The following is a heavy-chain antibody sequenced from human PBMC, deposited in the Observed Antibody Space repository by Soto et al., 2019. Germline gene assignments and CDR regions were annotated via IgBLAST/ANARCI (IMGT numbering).Heavy chain of an antibody. CDR2: IKSKTDGGTT. D-gene: IGHD5-18*01. V-gene: IGHV3-15*07. CDR3: TTGGVRRYSYGYAY. Sequence: EVQLVESGGGLVKPGGSLRLSCAASGFTFSNAWMNWVRQAPGKGLEWVGRIKSKTDGGTTDYAAPVKCRFTISSDDSKHTLYLQMNRLKTEDTAVYYCTTGGVRRYSYGYAYWGQGTLVTVSS. J-gene: IGHJ4*02. CDR1: GFTFSNAW.